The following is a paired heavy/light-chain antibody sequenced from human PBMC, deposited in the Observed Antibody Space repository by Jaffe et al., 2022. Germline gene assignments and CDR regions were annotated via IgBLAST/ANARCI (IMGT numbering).Light chain of an antibody. Sequence: SYELTQPPSVSVSPGQTARITCSGDALPTKYAYWYQQKSGQAPVLVIYEDRKRPSEIPETFSGSSSGTLATLTITGARAEDEADYFCYSTDSSGDHWVFGGGTRLTVL. CDR1: ALPTKY. V-gene: IGLV3-10*01. CDR3: YSTDSSGDHWV. J-gene: IGLJ3*02. CDR2: EDR.
Heavy chain of an antibody. Sequence: ELHLVESGGDLAQPGRSLRLSCSASGFNFGDYAMSWVRQAPGKGLEWVGFIRSKTYGGTTEYAASVKGRFSISRDDSKSVAYLQMDSLKADDTAVYYCSTVRYCSSSNCYGAVGFWGQGTLVTVSS. CDR3: STVRYCSSSNCYGAVGF. CDR2: IRSKTYGGTT. V-gene: IGHV3-49*04. J-gene: IGHJ4*02. D-gene: IGHD2-2*01. CDR1: GFNFGDYA.